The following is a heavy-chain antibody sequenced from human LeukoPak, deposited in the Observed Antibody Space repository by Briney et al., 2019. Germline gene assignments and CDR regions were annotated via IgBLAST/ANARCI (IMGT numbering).Heavy chain of an antibody. D-gene: IGHD5-12*01. CDR2: INHSGST. Sequence: SETLSLTCAVYGGSFSGYYWSWIRQPPGKGLEWIGEINHSGSTNYNPSLKSRVTISVDTSKNQFSLKLSSVTAADTAVYYCARSNSNPMSGYDYFGFDYWGQGTLVTVSS. CDR1: GGSFSGYY. CDR3: ARSNSNPMSGYDYFGFDY. V-gene: IGHV4-34*01. J-gene: IGHJ4*02.